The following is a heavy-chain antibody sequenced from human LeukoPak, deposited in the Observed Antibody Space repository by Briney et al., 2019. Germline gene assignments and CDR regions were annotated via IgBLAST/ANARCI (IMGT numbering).Heavy chain of an antibody. D-gene: IGHD3-10*01. CDR1: GGSISSSSYY. J-gene: IGHJ4*02. CDR3: ARASSGTYYTFDY. V-gene: IGHV4-39*07. CDR2: VYYSGST. Sequence: KPSETLSLTCTVSGGSISSSSYYWGWIRQPPGKGLEWIGSVYYSGSTYYNSSLQSRVTMSVDTSKNQFSLRLSSVTAADTAVYYCARASSGTYYTFDYWGQGTLVTVSS.